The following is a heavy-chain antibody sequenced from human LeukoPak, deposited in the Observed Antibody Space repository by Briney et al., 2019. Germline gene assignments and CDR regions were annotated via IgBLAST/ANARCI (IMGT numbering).Heavy chain of an antibody. CDR1: GFTFSNYG. D-gene: IGHD5-18*01. V-gene: IGHV3-30*02. CDR2: IRFDGSDH. J-gene: IGHJ4*02. Sequence: GGSLRLSCAASGFTFSNYGMHWARQAPGKGLEWVAFIRFDGSDHSYADSVKGRFTIPRDNSRNTLYLQMNSLRAEDTAVYYCARDIRRGNNYGYDQFAYWGLGTLVTVSS. CDR3: ARDIRRGNNYGYDQFAY.